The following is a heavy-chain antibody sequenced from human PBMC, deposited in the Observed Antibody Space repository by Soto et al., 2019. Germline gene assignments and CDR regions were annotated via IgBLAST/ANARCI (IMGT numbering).Heavy chain of an antibody. J-gene: IGHJ5*02. Sequence: PSQTLSLTCAISGDSVSSNSAAWNWIRQSPSRGLEWLGRTYYRSKWYNDYTLSVKSRITINPDTSKNQFSLQLNSVTPEDTAVYYCARDCSLGYSISSSLLKSSSWSVLGCRGVANWFDPWGQGTLVTVSS. CDR1: GDSVSSNSAA. CDR2: TYYRSKWYN. D-gene: IGHD6-6*01. CDR3: ARDCSLGYSISSSLLKSSSWSVLGCRGVANWFDP. V-gene: IGHV6-1*01.